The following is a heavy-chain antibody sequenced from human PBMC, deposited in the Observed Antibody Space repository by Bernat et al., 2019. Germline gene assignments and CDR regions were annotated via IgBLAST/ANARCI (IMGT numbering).Heavy chain of an antibody. D-gene: IGHD5-24*01. Sequence: EVQLVESGGGLVKPGGSLRLSCAASGFTFNDAWMSWVRQAPGKGLEWVGRIKSRTDGETTDYGAPVKGRFTISRDDSENALYLQMNSLKTEDTAFYYCSTEDGRHWGQGTLFTVSS. J-gene: IGHJ4*02. V-gene: IGHV3-15*01. CDR2: IKSRTDGETT. CDR3: STEDGRH. CDR1: GFTFNDAW.